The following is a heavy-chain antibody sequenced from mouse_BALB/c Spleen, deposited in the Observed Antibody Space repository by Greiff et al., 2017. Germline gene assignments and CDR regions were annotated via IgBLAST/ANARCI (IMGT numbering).Heavy chain of an antibody. CDR3: NASLLPHWYIDD. J-gene: IGHJ1*01. CDR1: GFNFKDYY. V-gene: IGHV14-4*02. CDR2: IDPENGDT. Sequence: VQLQQSGAELVRPGASVKLSCTASGFNFKDYYMHWVKQRPEQGLEWIGWIDPENGDTEYAPKFQGKATMTADTSSNTAYLQLSSLTSEDTAVYYCNASLLPHWYIDDWGAGTTVTVAS. D-gene: IGHD1-1*01.